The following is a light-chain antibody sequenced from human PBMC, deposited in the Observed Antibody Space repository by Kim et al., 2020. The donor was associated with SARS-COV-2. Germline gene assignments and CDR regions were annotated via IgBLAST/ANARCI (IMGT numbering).Light chain of an antibody. CDR3: NSRDSNDNVV. V-gene: IGLV3-19*01. J-gene: IGLJ2*01. Sequence: VALGQTVRITGQRDRLRSYYATWYQQKQGQAPIVVIYGKNNRPSGIPDRFSGSSSGNTASLTSTGTQAGDEADYYCNSRDSNDNVVFGGGTQLTVL. CDR1: RLRSYY. CDR2: GKN.